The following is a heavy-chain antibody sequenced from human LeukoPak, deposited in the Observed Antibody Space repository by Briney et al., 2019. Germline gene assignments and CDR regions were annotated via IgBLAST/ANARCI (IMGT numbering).Heavy chain of an antibody. J-gene: IGHJ5*02. CDR2: INPSGGST. Sequence: ASVKVSCKASGYTFTSYYMHWVRQAPGQGLEWMGIINPSGGSTSYAQKFQGRVTMTRVTSTSTVYMELSSLRSEDTAVYYCAWSDICSSTSCSFDPWGQGTLVTVSS. CDR1: GYTFTSYY. CDR3: AWSDICSSTSCSFDP. V-gene: IGHV1-46*01. D-gene: IGHD2-2*01.